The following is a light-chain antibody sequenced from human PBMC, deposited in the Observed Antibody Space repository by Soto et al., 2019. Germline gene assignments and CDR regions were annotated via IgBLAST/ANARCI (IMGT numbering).Light chain of an antibody. CDR3: SSYTSSSHVV. CDR1: SSDVGGYNY. CDR2: DVS. Sequence: QSVLTQPSSLSGSPGQSITLSFTGTSSDVGGYNYVSWYQQHPGKAPKLMIYDVSNRPSGVSNRFSGSKSGNTASLTISGLQAEDEADYYCSSYTSSSHVVFGGGTQLTVL. V-gene: IGLV2-14*01. J-gene: IGLJ2*01.